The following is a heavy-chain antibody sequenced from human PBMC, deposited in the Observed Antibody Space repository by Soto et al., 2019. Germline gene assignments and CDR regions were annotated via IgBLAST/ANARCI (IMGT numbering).Heavy chain of an antibody. CDR3: ARAVSGMDV. J-gene: IGHJ6*02. CDR1: GFTLSDFA. V-gene: IGHV3-30-3*01. CDR2: ISNDGGIE. Sequence: QVQLVQSGGGVVQPGRSLRLSCAASGFTLSDFAMHWVRQAPGKGLEWVALISNDGGIEHYGDSVRGRFTISRDNSKHMLYLQMTSLSVEDTAVYYCARAVSGMDVWGQGITVTVSS.